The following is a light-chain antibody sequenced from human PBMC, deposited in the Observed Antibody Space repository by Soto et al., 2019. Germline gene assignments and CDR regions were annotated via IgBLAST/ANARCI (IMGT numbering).Light chain of an antibody. CDR1: QSISTY. CDR2: GAS. CDR3: QRSYSTPQ. Sequence: DLPMTQSPSSLSASVGDRVTITCRASQSISTYLNWYQQKPGKAPKVLIYGASNLLSGVPSRFSGSGSGTDFTLSISSLQPEDFATYYCQRSYSTPQFGQGTKVEIK. J-gene: IGKJ1*01. V-gene: IGKV1-39*01.